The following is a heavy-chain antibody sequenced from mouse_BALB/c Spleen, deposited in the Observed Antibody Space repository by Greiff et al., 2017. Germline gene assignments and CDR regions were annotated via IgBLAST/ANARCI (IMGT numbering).Heavy chain of an antibody. V-gene: IGHV1S41*01. Sequence: DLVKPGASVKLSCKASGYTFTSYWINWIKQRPGQGLEWIGRIAPGSGSTYYNEMFKGKATLTVDTSSSTAYIQLSSLSSEDSAVYFCARSGSTHWYLDVWGAGTTVTVSS. J-gene: IGHJ1*01. D-gene: IGHD1-1*01. CDR2: IAPGSGST. CDR3: ARSGSTHWYLDV. CDR1: GYTFTSYW.